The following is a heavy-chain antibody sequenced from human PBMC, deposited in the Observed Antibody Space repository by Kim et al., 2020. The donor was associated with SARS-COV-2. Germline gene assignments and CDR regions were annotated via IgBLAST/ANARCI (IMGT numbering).Heavy chain of an antibody. CDR3: TTEVVAAALGGMDV. CDR2: IRSKAYGGTT. CDR1: GFTFGDYA. J-gene: IGHJ6*02. V-gene: IGHV3-49*04. Sequence: GGSLRLSCTASGFTFGDYAMSWVRQAPGKGLEWVGFIRSKAYGGTTEYAASVKGRFTISRDDSKSIAYLQMNSLKTEDTAVYYCTTEVVAAALGGMDVWGQGTTVTVSS. D-gene: IGHD2-15*01.